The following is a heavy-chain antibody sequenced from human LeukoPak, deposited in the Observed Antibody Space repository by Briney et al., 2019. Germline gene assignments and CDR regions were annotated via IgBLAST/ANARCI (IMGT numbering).Heavy chain of an antibody. CDR1: GYTFTGYY. CDR3: ARNYYGSGSPKGP. CDR2: INPNSGGT. J-gene: IGHJ5*02. V-gene: IGHV1-2*02. D-gene: IGHD3-10*01. Sequence: GASVKLSCKASGYTFTGYYMPRGRQAPGQGLEWMGWINPNSGGTNDAQKFQGRVTMTRDTSISTAYMELSRLRSDDTAVYYCARNYYGSGSPKGPWGQGTLVTVSS.